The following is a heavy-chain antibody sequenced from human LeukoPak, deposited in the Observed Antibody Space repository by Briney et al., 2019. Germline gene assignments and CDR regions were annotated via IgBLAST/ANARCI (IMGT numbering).Heavy chain of an antibody. V-gene: IGHV3-74*01. CDR2: ISSDGSST. Sequence: GGSLRLSCAASGLTFSSHWMHWVRQVPGKGLVWVSRISSDGSSTSYADSVKGRFTISRDNSKSTLYLQMNSLSRDDTAVYYCVGVGGYDSSGFLDYWGQGTLVTVSS. CDR1: GLTFSSHW. CDR3: VGVGGYDSSGFLDY. D-gene: IGHD3-22*01. J-gene: IGHJ4*02.